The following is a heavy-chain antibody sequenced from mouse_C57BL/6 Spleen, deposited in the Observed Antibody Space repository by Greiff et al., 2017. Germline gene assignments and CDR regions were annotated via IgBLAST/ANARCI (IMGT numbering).Heavy chain of an antibody. V-gene: IGHV1-39*01. D-gene: IGHD1-1*01. J-gene: IGHJ4*01. CDR2: INPNYGTT. CDR3: ARIDYGIHYAMDY. Sequence: VQLKESGPELVKPGASVKISCKASGYSFTDYNMNWVKQSNGKSLEWIGVINPNYGTTSYNQKFKGKATLTVDQSSSTAYMQLNSLTSEDSAVYYCARIDYGIHYAMDYWGQGTSVTVSS. CDR1: GYSFTDYN.